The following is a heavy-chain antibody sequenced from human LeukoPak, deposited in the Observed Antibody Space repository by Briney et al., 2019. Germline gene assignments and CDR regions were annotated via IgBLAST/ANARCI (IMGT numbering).Heavy chain of an antibody. CDR2: LYSDGNT. V-gene: IGHV3-53*01. CDR1: GFTVSSNY. J-gene: IGHJ3*01. Sequence: GGSLRLSCAASGFTVSSNYMSWVRQAPGRGLEWVSGLYSDGNTYYAGSVKGRFTISRDSFKNTLYLQMNNLRAEDTAVYYCAGPLYSGGWNAFDLWGQGTMVTVSS. CDR3: AGPLYSGGWNAFDL. D-gene: IGHD6-19*01.